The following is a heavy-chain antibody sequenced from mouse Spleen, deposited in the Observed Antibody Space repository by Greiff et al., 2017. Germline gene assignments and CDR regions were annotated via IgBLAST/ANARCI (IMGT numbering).Heavy chain of an antibody. Sequence: EVKLVESGGGLVQPGGSRKLSCAASGFTFSSFGMHWVRQAPEKGLEWVAYISSGSSTIYYADTVKGRFTISRDNPKNTLFLQMTSLRSEDTAMYYCARSYYYGSSGYFDVWGAGTTVTVSS. V-gene: IGHV5-17*02. J-gene: IGHJ1*01. CDR1: GFTFSSFG. D-gene: IGHD1-1*01. CDR2: ISSGSSTI. CDR3: ARSYYYGSSGYFDV.